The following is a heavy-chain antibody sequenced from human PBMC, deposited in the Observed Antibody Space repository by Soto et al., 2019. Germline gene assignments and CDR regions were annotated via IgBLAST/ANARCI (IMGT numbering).Heavy chain of an antibody. V-gene: IGHV1-69*13. CDR1: GGTFSSYA. J-gene: IGHJ5*02. CDR3: ARVPTFGAPLAPNWFDP. D-gene: IGHD3-16*01. Sequence: AVKVSCKASGGTFSSYAISWVRQAPGQGLEWMGGIIPIFGTANYAQKFQGRVTITADESTSTAYMELSSLRSEDTAVYYCARVPTFGAPLAPNWFDPWGQGTLVTVSS. CDR2: IIPIFGTA.